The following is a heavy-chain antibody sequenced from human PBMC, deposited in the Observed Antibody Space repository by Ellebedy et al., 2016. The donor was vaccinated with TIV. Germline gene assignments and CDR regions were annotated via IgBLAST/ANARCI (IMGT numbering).Heavy chain of an antibody. D-gene: IGHD2-15*01. CDR1: GFTFSDYW. CDR3: AAAHYYFYGKDV. Sequence: GESLKISCAASGFTFSDYWMHWVRQAPGKGLERVSRIDGDGKTATFADSVKGRFTISRDNVKNTVHLQMNSLRAEDTAVYYCAAAHYYFYGKDVWGQGTRVTVSS. CDR2: IDGDGKTA. J-gene: IGHJ6*02. V-gene: IGHV3-74*01.